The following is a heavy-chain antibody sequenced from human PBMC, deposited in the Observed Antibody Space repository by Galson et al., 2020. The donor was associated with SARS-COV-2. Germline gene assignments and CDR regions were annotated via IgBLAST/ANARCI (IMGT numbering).Heavy chain of an antibody. J-gene: IGHJ4*02. CDR3: ARLRFLEWLLPGPNFDY. D-gene: IGHD3-3*01. CDR1: GDSNTSHY. CDR2: IYYTGST. V-gene: IGHV4-59*11. Sequence: SETLSLTCTVSGDSNTSHYWSWIRQPPGKGLEWIGYIYYTGSTDYNPSLTSRVTISVDTSKNQFSLKLSSVTAADTAVYYCARLRFLEWLLPGPNFDYWGQGTLVTVSS.